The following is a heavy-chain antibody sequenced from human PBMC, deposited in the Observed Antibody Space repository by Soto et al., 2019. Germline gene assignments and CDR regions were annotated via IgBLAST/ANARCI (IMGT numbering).Heavy chain of an antibody. V-gene: IGHV6-1*01. Sequence: PSQTLSLTCGISGDSVSSNSAAWNWLRQSPSRGLEWLGRTYYRSKWYNDYAVSVESRITINPDTSKNHFSLQLNFVTPEDTAVYFCARGEQYSGRIFDYWGQVTMVTVYS. D-gene: IGHD1-26*01. CDR3: ARGEQYSGRIFDY. CDR1: GDSVSSNSAA. J-gene: IGHJ4*02. CDR2: TYYRSKWYN.